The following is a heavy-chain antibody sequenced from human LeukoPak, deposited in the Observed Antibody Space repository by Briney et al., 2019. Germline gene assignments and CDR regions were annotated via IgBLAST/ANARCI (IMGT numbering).Heavy chain of an antibody. CDR3: ARVSGGGYALRF. J-gene: IGHJ4*02. CDR1: GFTVSNSY. Sequence: GGSLRLSCAASGFTVSNSYMTWVRQAPGKGLEYVSFIYSGGETYHADSVKGRFIMSRDDSENMMYLQMNSLRGEDTAVYYCARVSGGGYALRFWGQGTLVTVSS. V-gene: IGHV3-66*01. CDR2: IYSGGET. D-gene: IGHD2-8*02.